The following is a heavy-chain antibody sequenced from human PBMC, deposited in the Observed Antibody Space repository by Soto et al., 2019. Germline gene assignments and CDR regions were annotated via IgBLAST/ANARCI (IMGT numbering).Heavy chain of an antibody. CDR1: GFTFTSSA. V-gene: IGHV1-58*01. CDR3: AADPLGFDEGGNTGY. CDR2: IVVGSGNT. Sequence: QMQLVQSGPEVKKPGTSVKVSCKASGFTFTSSAVQWVRQARGQRLEWIGWIVVGSGNTNYAQKFPERVTIARDMSTRTAYMELSSWRSEHTAVSYCAADPLGFDEGGNTGYWGQGTLVTVS. J-gene: IGHJ4*02. D-gene: IGHD2-15*01.